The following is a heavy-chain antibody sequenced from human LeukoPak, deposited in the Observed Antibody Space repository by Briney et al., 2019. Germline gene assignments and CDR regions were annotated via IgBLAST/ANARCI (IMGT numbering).Heavy chain of an antibody. V-gene: IGHV1-69*13. J-gene: IGHJ4*02. CDR2: IIPIFGTA. Sequence: SVTVSCKASGGTFSSYAISWVRQAPGQGLEWMGGIIPIFGTANYAQKFQGRVTITADESTSTAYMELSSLRSEDTAVYYCARDGLYYYDSSGPVWGQGTLVTVSS. D-gene: IGHD3-22*01. CDR3: ARDGLYYYDSSGPV. CDR1: GGTFSSYA.